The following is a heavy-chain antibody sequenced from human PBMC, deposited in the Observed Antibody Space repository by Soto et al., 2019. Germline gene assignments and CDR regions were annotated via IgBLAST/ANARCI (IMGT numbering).Heavy chain of an antibody. CDR1: GFTFSSYA. V-gene: IGHV3-23*01. J-gene: IGHJ6*02. CDR3: AYVGYKGKNYSYFGMDV. D-gene: IGHD1-20*01. Sequence: GGSLRLSCAASGFTFSSYAMSWVRQAPGKGLEWVSAISGSGGSTYYADSVKGRFTISRDNSKNTLYLQMNSLRAEDAAVYYWAYVGYKGKNYSYFGMDVWGQGTTVTVS. CDR2: ISGSGGST.